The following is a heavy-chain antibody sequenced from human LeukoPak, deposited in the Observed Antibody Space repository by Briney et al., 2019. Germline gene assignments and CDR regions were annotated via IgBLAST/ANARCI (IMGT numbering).Heavy chain of an antibody. V-gene: IGHV4-59*08. Sequence: SEILSLTCTVSGGSISSYYWSWIRQPPGKGLEWIGNIYYSGSTNYNPSLKSRVTISVDTSKNQFSLKLSSVTAADAAVYYCARAIEVGAMTPFDYWGQGTLVTVSS. CDR2: IYYSGST. CDR1: GGSISSYY. CDR3: ARAIEVGAMTPFDY. J-gene: IGHJ4*02. D-gene: IGHD1-26*01.